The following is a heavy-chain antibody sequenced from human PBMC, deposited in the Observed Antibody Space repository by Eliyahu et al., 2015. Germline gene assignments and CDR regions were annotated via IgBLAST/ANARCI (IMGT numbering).Heavy chain of an antibody. D-gene: IGHD3-22*01. V-gene: IGHV3-11*01. CDR2: ITTSGATT. CDR3: ARESPRYHDRSGYDH. CDR1: GFTFSDYF. Sequence: QVQLVESGGGLVKPGGSLRLSCAASGFTFSDYFMSWFRQVPGKGLGGISYITTSGATTSYADSVKGRFTISRDNAKNSLYLQMDSLRAEDTAVYYCARESPRYHDRSGYDHWGQGTLVTVSS. J-gene: IGHJ4*02.